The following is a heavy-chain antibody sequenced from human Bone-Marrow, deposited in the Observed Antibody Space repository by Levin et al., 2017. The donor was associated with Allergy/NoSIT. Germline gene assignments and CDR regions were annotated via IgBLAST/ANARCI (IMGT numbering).Heavy chain of an antibody. Sequence: GGSLRLSCAASGFTFSSYAMSWVRQAPGKGLEWVSGISGGGGSTNYADSVKGRFTISRDNSKNTLYVQMNSLRAEDTAIYYCAKDYGATIRYFDYWGQGTLVTVSS. CDR1: GFTFSSYA. V-gene: IGHV3-23*01. CDR2: ISGGGGST. J-gene: IGHJ4*02. D-gene: IGHD5-12*01. CDR3: AKDYGATIRYFDY.